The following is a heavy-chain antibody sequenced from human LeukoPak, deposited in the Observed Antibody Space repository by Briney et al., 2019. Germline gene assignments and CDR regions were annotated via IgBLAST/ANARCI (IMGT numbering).Heavy chain of an antibody. Sequence: PGGSLRLSCAASGFTFNNYELNWVRQAPGKGLEWVSYISSSYTMYYADSVKGRLTITRDNAKNSIFLQMSRLRADDTAVYYCARAWYGSSFDDWGQGTLVTVSS. CDR3: ARAWYGSSFDD. D-gene: IGHD6-13*01. CDR2: ISSSYTM. J-gene: IGHJ4*02. CDR1: GFTFNNYE. V-gene: IGHV3-48*03.